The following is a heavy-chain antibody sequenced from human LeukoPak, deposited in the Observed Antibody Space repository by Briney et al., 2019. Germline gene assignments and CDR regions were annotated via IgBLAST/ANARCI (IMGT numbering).Heavy chain of an antibody. D-gene: IGHD3-10*01. CDR2: ISASGGST. J-gene: IGHJ4*02. CDR3: AKHGSGSYDY. CDR1: GFTFSSSA. V-gene: IGHV3-23*01. Sequence: GGSLRLSCAASGFTFSSSAMSWVRQVPGKGLEWVSGISASGGSTYYADSVRGRFTISRDNSKNTLYLQMNSLRADDTAVYYCAKHGSGSYDYWGQGTLVTVSS.